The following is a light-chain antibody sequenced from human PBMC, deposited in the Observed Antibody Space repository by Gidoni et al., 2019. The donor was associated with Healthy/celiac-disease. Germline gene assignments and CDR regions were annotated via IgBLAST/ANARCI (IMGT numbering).Light chain of an antibody. CDR2: GAS. CDR1: QSVSSD. Sequence: TLSVSPGRRHPRTCRASQSVSSDLAWYQKKPGQAPRLLIYGASTRATGIPARFSGSGSGTEFTLTISSLQSEDFAVYHCHQCSNWPPLTFGGGTKVEIK. CDR3: HQCSNWPPLT. J-gene: IGKJ4*01. V-gene: IGKV3-15*01.